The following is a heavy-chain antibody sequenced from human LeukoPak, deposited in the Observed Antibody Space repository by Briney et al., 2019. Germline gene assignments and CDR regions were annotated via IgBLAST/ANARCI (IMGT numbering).Heavy chain of an antibody. D-gene: IGHD3-9*01. V-gene: IGHV3-23*01. J-gene: IGHJ4*02. CDR2: IGGRDSGT. CDR1: GFIFSNYA. CDR3: AKWGDFDILTGYYDSDY. Sequence: GASLRLSCAASGFIFSNYAMSWVRQALGKGLEWVSAIGGRDSGTYYADSVRGRFTVSRDDPKNTLYLQMNTLRAEDTAVYYCAKWGDFDILTGYYDSDYWGQGTLVTVSS.